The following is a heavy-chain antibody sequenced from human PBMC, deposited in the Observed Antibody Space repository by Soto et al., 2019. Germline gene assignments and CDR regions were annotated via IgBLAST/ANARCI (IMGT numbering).Heavy chain of an antibody. CDR3: ARGQAVKQQLVLRYYGMDV. CDR2: MNPNSGNT. V-gene: IGHV1-8*01. CDR1: GYTFTSYD. Sequence: QVQLVQSGAEVKKPGASVKVSCKASGYTFTSYDINWVRQATGQGLEWMGWMNPNSGNTGYAQKFQGRVTMTRNTSISTAYMELSSLRSEDTAVYYCARGQAVKQQLVLRYYGMDVWGQGTTVTVSS. D-gene: IGHD6-13*01. J-gene: IGHJ6*02.